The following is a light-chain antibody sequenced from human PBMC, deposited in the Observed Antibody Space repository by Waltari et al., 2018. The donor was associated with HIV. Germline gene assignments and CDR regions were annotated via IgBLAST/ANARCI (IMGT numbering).Light chain of an antibody. J-gene: IGLJ3*02. CDR3: SSYTSTSTLL. Sequence: QPASVSGSLGQSITISCIGTSSDIGSYHYVSWYQHHPDKAPTLVIYDANARPSGVPFRFSGSKSGNTASLTISGLQAEDEADYYCSSYTSTSTLLFGGGTKVTVL. CDR1: SSDIGSYHY. V-gene: IGLV2-14*01. CDR2: DAN.